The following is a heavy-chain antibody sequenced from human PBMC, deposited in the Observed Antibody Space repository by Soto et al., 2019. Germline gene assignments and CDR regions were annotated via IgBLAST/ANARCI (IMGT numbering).Heavy chain of an antibody. CDR1: GFTFSNAW. D-gene: IGHD6-19*01. J-gene: IGHJ4*02. CDR2: IKSKTDGGTT. CDR3: TTEIRYRWIAVAGNFDY. V-gene: IGHV3-15*01. Sequence: SGGSLRLSCAASGFTFSNAWMSWVRQAPGKGLEWVGRIKSKTDGGTTDYAAPVKGRFTISRDDSKNTLYLQMNSLKTEDTAVYYCTTEIRYRWIAVAGNFDYWGQGTLVTVSS.